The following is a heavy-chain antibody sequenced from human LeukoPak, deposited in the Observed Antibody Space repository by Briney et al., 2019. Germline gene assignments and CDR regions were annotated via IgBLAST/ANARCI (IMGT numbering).Heavy chain of an antibody. J-gene: IGHJ4*02. CDR3: ARRVCSGGSRYAGGVNFDY. Sequence: TGGSLRLSCAASGFTFSSYSMNWVRQAPGKGLEWVSSISSSSSYIYYADSVKGRFTISRDNAKNSLYLQMNSLRAEDTAVYYCARRVCSGGSRYAGGVNFDYWGQGTLVTVSS. CDR2: ISSSSSYI. V-gene: IGHV3-21*01. D-gene: IGHD2-15*01. CDR1: GFTFSSYS.